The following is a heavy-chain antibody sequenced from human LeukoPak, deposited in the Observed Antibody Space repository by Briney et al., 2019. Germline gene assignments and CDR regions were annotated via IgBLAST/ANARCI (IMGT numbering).Heavy chain of an antibody. CDR1: GYTFTGYG. Sequence: ASVKVSCKASGYTFTGYGISWVRQAPGQGLEWMGWISAYNGNTNYAQKLQGRVTMTTDTSTSTAYMELRSLRSDDTAVYYCARYYGDYPGYYGMDVWGQGTTVTVSS. D-gene: IGHD4-17*01. CDR3: ARYYGDYPGYYGMDV. CDR2: ISAYNGNT. V-gene: IGHV1-18*01. J-gene: IGHJ6*02.